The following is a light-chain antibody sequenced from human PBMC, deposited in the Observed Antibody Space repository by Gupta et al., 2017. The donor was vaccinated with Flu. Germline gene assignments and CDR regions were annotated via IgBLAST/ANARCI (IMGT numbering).Light chain of an antibody. CDR3: QIWVTGSLWV. CDR2: LNSDGSH. V-gene: IGLV4-69*01. Sequence: GHRNYSFLWYLQLPDRGPRYLRRLNSDGSHYKGDGIPDRFSGSSPVTERYLTISSLQPEDESDYFCQIWVTGSLWVFGGGTRLTVL. J-gene: IGLJ3*02. CDR1: GHRNYS.